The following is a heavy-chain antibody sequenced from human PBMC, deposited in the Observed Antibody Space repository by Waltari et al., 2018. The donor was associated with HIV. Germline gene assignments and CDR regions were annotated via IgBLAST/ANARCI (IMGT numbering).Heavy chain of an antibody. CDR3: AREDYSGYVGHAFDI. V-gene: IGHV3-21*02. D-gene: IGHD5-12*01. CDR2: ISRSSSFI. Sequence: QLVESGGGLVTPGGSLGLSCGASGFIFRFSSYTMNWVRQAPGKGLEWVASISRSSSFIYTAESVKGRFTISRDNVKKSVDLQMNSLRPEDTAVYYCAREDYSGYVGHAFDIWGQGTMVTVSS. CDR1: GFIFRFSSYT. J-gene: IGHJ3*02.